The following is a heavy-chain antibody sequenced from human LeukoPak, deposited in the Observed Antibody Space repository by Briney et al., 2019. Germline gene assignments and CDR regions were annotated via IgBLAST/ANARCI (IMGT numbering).Heavy chain of an antibody. CDR1: GFTFSTYG. D-gene: IGHD6-19*01. CDR2: ISGSGVST. V-gene: IGHV3-23*01. Sequence: PGGSLRLSCATSGFTFSTYGMSWVRQAPGKGLEWVSSISGSGVSTYYGDSVKGRLTISRDNSKNTLYLQMNSLRAEDTAVYYCAKSTSSFDYWGQGILATVSS. J-gene: IGHJ4*02. CDR3: AKSTSSFDY.